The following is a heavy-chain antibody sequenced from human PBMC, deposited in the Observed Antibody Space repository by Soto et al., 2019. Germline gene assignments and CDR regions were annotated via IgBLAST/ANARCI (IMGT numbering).Heavy chain of an antibody. D-gene: IGHD7-27*01. CDR2: IYPGDSDT. CDR3: ARQPAWGASQLGMDV. Sequence: GESPKISCHGSGYSFTSYWVAWVRQIPGKGLEWMGIIYPGDSDTRYSPSFQGQVIMTADRSSDTAYLQWRSLKASDTAMYFCARQPAWGASQLGMDVWGQGTAVTVSS. CDR1: GYSFTSYW. V-gene: IGHV5-51*01. J-gene: IGHJ6*02.